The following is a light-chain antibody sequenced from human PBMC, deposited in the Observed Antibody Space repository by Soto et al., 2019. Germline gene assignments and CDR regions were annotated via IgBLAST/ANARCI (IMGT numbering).Light chain of an antibody. J-gene: IGLJ7*01. CDR1: SSDGGSHNL. CDR2: EVS. Sequence: QSALTQPASVSGSPGQSITISCTVTSSDGGSHNLVSWYPQHPGPAPKLMIYEVSKLRLGVSTRFSASKSGNTASLTSSGLQAEYEAEDYCCSYGGSRAVFGGGTQLTVL. V-gene: IGLV2-23*02. CDR3: CSYGGSRAV.